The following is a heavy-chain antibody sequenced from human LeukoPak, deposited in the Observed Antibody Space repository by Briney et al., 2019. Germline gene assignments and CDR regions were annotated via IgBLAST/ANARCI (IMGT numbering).Heavy chain of an antibody. V-gene: IGHV3-21*01. CDR2: ITSSSSYI. D-gene: IGHD1-26*01. CDR3: ARDPYSGSYSAYYYYYMDV. CDR1: GFTFSNYN. Sequence: GGSLRLSCAASGFTFSNYNMNWDRHAPGKGLEWVSSITSSSSYIYYADSVKGRFTISRDNAKNSLYLQMNSLRAEDTAVYYCARDPYSGSYSAYYYYYMDVWGKGTTVTVSS. J-gene: IGHJ6*03.